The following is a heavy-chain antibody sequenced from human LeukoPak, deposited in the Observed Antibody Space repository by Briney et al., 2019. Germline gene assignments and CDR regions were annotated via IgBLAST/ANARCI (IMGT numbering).Heavy chain of an antibody. J-gene: IGHJ6*03. CDR3: ARFAATPPYYQYYYMDV. V-gene: IGHV4-59*01. CDR1: GGFISSYY. CDR2: IYYSGST. D-gene: IGHD2-15*01. Sequence: SETLSLTCTVSGGFISSYYWSWIRQPPGKGLEWIGYIYYSGSTGYNPSLKSRVTISVDTSKNHFSLNLSSVTAADTALYYCARFAATPPYYQYYYMDVWGKGTTVTISS.